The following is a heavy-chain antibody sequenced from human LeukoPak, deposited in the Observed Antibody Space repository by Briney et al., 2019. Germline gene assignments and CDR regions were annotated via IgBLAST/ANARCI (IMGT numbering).Heavy chain of an antibody. Sequence: SETLSLTCTVSGGSISSYYWSWIRQPPGKGLEWIGYIYTSGSTNYNPSLKSRVTISVDTSKNQFSLKLSSVTAADTAVYYCARGGSSGWYMMDYWGQGTLVTVSS. D-gene: IGHD6-19*01. CDR3: ARGGSSGWYMMDY. J-gene: IGHJ4*02. CDR2: IYTSGST. V-gene: IGHV4-4*09. CDR1: GGSISSYY.